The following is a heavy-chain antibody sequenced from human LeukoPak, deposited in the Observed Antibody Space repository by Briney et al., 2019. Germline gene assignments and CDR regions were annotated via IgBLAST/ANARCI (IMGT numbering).Heavy chain of an antibody. J-gene: IGHJ4*02. CDR2: IYYSGST. Sequence: SETLSLTCTVSGGSISSYYWSWIRQPPGKGLEWIGYIYYSGSTNYNPSLKSRVTISVDTSKNQFSLKLSSVTAADTAVYYCARGSHRYSSRVAGLDCWGQGTLVTVSS. CDR3: ARGSHRYSSRVAGLDC. V-gene: IGHV4-59*01. D-gene: IGHD6-13*01. CDR1: GGSISSYY.